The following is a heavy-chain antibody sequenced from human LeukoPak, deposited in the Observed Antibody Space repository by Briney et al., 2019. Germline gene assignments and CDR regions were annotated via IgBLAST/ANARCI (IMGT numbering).Heavy chain of an antibody. V-gene: IGHV3-7*01. CDR2: IKQDGSEK. CDR1: GFTFSSYW. J-gene: IGHJ3*02. CDR3: ARVRDLGYCSSTSCYARDAFDI. D-gene: IGHD2-2*01. Sequence: GGSLRLSCAASGFTFSSYWMSWVRQAPGKGLEWVANIKQDGSEKYYVDSVKGRFTISRDNAKNSLYLQMNSLRAEDTGVYYCARVRDLGYCSSTSCYARDAFDIWGQGTMVTVSS.